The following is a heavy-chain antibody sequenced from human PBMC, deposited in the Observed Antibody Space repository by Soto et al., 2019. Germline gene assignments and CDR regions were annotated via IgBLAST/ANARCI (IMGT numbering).Heavy chain of an antibody. V-gene: IGHV3-23*01. CDR3: ARGDRGGSGSPASYCYSGWDV. CDR1: GFTLSSYA. D-gene: IGHD3-10*01. Sequence: DVQLLESGGHLVQPGGSLRLSCSASGFTLSSYAMSWVRQAPGKGLEWVSSISAGGDMTYNSDSVKGRFTISRDNSNNALFLQMHNLRIEDTALYYCARGDRGGSGSPASYCYSGWDVWGQGATVTVS. J-gene: IGHJ6*02. CDR2: ISAGGDMT.